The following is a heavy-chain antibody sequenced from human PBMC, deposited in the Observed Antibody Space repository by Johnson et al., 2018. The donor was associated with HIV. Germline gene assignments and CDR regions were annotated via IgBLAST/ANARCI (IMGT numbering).Heavy chain of an antibody. J-gene: IGHJ3*02. V-gene: IGHV3-66*01. CDR1: GFAVSKNY. CDR3: ANTSPGSGSFGAFDI. D-gene: IGHD3-10*01. CDR2: IYSGGNT. Sequence: VQLVESGGGLVQPGGSLRLSCAASGFAVSKNYLTWVRQAPGKGLEWVSIIYSGGNTYYADSVKGRFTISRDNSKNSLFLQMNSLRVEDTAVYYCANTSPGSGSFGAFDIWCQGTMVTVSS.